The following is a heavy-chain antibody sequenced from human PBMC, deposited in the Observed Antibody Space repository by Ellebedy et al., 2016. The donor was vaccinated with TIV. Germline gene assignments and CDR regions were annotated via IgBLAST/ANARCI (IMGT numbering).Heavy chain of an antibody. J-gene: IGHJ4*02. CDR3: ARWEDRSGSAIY. Sequence: AALVKVSCKASGYTFSDYGIAWLRQAPGQGLEWMAWLSDYNGNTDYAQSLQGRVTVTTDTSTSTAYMELRNLKSDDMAVYYCARWEDRSGSAIYWGQGTLVTVSS. V-gene: IGHV1-18*03. CDR1: GYTFSDYG. CDR2: LSDYNGNT. D-gene: IGHD3-22*01.